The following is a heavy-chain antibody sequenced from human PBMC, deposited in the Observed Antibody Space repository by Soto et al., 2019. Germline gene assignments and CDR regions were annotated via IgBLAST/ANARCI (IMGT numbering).Heavy chain of an antibody. CDR1: VYTFTSYA. V-gene: IGHV1-3*01. CDR2: INAGNGNT. Sequence: ASVKVSCTTSVYTFTSYAMHWVRQAPGQRLEWMGWINAGNGNTKYSQKFQGRVTITRDTSASTAYMELSSLRSEDTAVYYCASSDIVANYYMDVWGKGTTVTVSS. J-gene: IGHJ6*03. CDR3: ASSDIVANYYMDV. D-gene: IGHD5-12*01.